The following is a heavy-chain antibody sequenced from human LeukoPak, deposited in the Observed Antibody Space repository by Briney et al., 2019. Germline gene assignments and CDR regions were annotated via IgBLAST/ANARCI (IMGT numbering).Heavy chain of an antibody. CDR1: GFTFSGNW. Sequence: PGGSLRLSCAASGFTFSGNWMYWVRQAPGKGLVWVSRINSDGSTTSYVDSVKGRFTISRDNAKSTLCLQMNSLRAEDTAVYYCARGGPIDYWGQGTLVTVSS. J-gene: IGHJ4*02. CDR2: INSDGSTT. V-gene: IGHV3-74*01. CDR3: ARGGPIDY.